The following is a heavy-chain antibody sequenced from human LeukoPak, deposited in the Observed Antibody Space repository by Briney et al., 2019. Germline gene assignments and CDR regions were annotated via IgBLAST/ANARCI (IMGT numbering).Heavy chain of an antibody. Sequence: GGSLRLSCAASGFIFDDYAMHWVRQAPGKGLEWVSGITWNSDSIDYADSVKGRFTVSRDNAKDTLYLQMDSLRAEDTAVYYCARVAVGGTRAFDIWGQGTTVTVSS. V-gene: IGHV3-9*01. CDR3: ARVAVGGTRAFDI. D-gene: IGHD6-19*01. CDR2: ITWNSDSI. CDR1: GFIFDDYA. J-gene: IGHJ3*02.